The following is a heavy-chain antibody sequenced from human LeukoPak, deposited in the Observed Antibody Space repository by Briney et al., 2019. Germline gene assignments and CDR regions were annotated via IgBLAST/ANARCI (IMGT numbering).Heavy chain of an antibody. CDR3: ARDSVRDGYKPRYFDY. D-gene: IGHD5-24*01. Sequence: GASVKVSCKASGYTFTNYAISWVRQAPGQGLEWMGGIIPIFGTANYAQKFQGRVTITADESTSTAYMELSSLRSEDTAVYYCARDSVRDGYKPRYFDYWGQGTLVTVSS. V-gene: IGHV1-69*13. CDR1: GYTFTNYA. J-gene: IGHJ4*02. CDR2: IIPIFGTA.